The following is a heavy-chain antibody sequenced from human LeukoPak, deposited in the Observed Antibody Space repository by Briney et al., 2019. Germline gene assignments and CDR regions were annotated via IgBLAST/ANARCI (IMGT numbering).Heavy chain of an antibody. J-gene: IGHJ5*02. CDR2: ISAYNGNT. CDR1: GYTFTNYG. V-gene: IGHV1-18*01. CDR3: ARVDGDYRNWFDH. D-gene: IGHD4-17*01. Sequence: ASVTVSCKASGYTFTNYGISWVRQAPGQGLEWMGWISAYNGNTNYAQKLQGRATMTTDTSTSTAYMELRSLRSDDTAVYYCARVDGDYRNWFDHWGQGTLVTVSS.